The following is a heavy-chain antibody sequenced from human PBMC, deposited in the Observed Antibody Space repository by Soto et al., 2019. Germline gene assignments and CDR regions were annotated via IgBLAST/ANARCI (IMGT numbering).Heavy chain of an antibody. CDR1: GFTFXSYA. D-gene: IGHD4-17*01. CDR2: ISGSGGST. Sequence: EVQLLESGGGLVQPGGSLRLSCAASGFTFXSYAMSWVRQAPGKGLEWVSAISGSGGSTYYADSVKGRFTIYRVNSKNTLYLQMNSLRAEDTAVYYCAKDRHTVTTSHYYYYGMDVWGQGTTVTVA. V-gene: IGHV3-23*01. J-gene: IGHJ6*02. CDR3: AKDRHTVTTSHYYYYGMDV.